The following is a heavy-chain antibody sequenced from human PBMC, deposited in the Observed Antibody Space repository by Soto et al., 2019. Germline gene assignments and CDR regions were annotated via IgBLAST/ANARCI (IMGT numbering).Heavy chain of an antibody. CDR1: GGSISSYY. D-gene: IGHD5-18*01. CDR3: ARRAADTAMDDK. J-gene: IGHJ4*02. V-gene: IGHV4-59*01. CDR2: IFYIGTT. Sequence: QVQLQESGPGLVKPSETLSLTCTVSGGSISSYYWTWIRQPPGKGLEWLGYIFYIGTTYYNPALRSRVTMSLDTSKSQFSLKLTSVTAADTAVYFCARRAADTAMDDKWGQGTLVTVSS.